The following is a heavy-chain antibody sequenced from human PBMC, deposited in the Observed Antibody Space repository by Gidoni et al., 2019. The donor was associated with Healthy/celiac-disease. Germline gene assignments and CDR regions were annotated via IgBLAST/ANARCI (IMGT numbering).Heavy chain of an antibody. CDR1: GGSISSGRYY. D-gene: IGHD5-18*01. CDR3: ARVDSYGRDY. J-gene: IGHJ4*02. CDR2: IYTSGST. V-gene: IGHV4-61*02. Sequence: QVQLQESGPGLVKPSQTLSLTCTSSGGSISSGRYYWSWIRQPAGKGLEGIGRIYTSGSTNYNPSLKSRVTISVDTSKNQFSLKLSSVTAADTAVYYCARVDSYGRDYWGQGTLVTVSS.